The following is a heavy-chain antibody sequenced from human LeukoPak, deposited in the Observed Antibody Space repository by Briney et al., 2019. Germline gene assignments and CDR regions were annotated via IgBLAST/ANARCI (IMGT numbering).Heavy chain of an antibody. CDR3: ARHSILTTVY. CDR1: GGSISSSSYY. Sequence: SETLSLTCTVSGGSISSSSYYWGWIRQPPGKGLEWIGSIYYSGSTYYNPSLKSRVTISVDTSKNQFSLKLSSVTAADTAVYYCARHSILTTVYWGQGTLVTVSS. D-gene: IGHD4-17*01. V-gene: IGHV4-39*01. J-gene: IGHJ4*02. CDR2: IYYSGST.